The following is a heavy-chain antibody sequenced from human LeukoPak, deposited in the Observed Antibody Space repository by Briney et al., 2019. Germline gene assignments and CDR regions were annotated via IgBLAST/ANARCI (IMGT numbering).Heavy chain of an antibody. CDR2: IHPDGIEK. CDR3: SRGDDFSGDS. J-gene: IGHJ5*01. D-gene: IGHD2-21*02. CDR1: GFTFRTYW. Sequence: PGGSLRLSXAASGFTFRTYWMSSVRQTPGKGLEWLANIHPDGIEKYHVDSVKGRFTIFRDNARNLLYLQMRSLRADDTAVYYCSRGDDFSGDSWGQGTLVTVSS. V-gene: IGHV3-7*04.